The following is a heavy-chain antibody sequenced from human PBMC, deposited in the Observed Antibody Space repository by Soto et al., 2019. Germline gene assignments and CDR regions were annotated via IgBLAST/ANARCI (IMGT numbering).Heavy chain of an antibody. CDR1: GYNISSYD. Sequence: ASVKVSCKASGYNISSYDIIWVRQAAGQGLEWMGWMDPNRGHSDSVQNFRGRVTMTTNISASTAYMELSGLRSDDTGVYYCARDGYDFWSDPVRPRVMDVWGQGTTVTVSS. J-gene: IGHJ6*02. CDR2: MDPNRGHS. CDR3: ARDGYDFWSDPVRPRVMDV. V-gene: IGHV1-8*01. D-gene: IGHD3-3*01.